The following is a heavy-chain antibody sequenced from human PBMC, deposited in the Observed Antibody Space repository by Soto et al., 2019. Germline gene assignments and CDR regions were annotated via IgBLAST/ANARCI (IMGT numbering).Heavy chain of an antibody. CDR3: AHLPGKQLWPRASVVY. J-gene: IGHJ4*02. CDR2: IYWDDDK. CDR1: GFSLSTTRVA. Sequence: SGPTLVNPTQTLTLTCTFSGFSLSTTRVAVGWIRQPPGKALEWLALIYWDDDKRYSPFLKSRLTITKDTTKNQMVLTMNNMYFVDVATYYCAHLPGKQLWPRASVVYWGQGTPVTVSS. V-gene: IGHV2-5*02. D-gene: IGHD5-18*01.